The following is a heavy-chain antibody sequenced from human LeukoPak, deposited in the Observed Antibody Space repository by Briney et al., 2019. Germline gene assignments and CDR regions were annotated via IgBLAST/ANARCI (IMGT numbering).Heavy chain of an antibody. CDR2: IYSSGST. V-gene: IGHV4-4*07. D-gene: IGHD3-10*01. CDR1: SGSINSQY. J-gene: IGHJ5*02. CDR3: ARGSYGSRGKAYFDP. Sequence: SETLSLTCTVSSGSINSQYWSWIRQPAGKGLEWIGRIYSSGSTDYSPSLRSRVTMSVDMSNNQFSLKLSSVTAADTAVYYCARGSYGSRGKAYFDPWGQGTLVTVSP.